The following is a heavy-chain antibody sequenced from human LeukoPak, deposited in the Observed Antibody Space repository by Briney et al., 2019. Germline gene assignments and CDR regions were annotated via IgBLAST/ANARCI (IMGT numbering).Heavy chain of an antibody. J-gene: IGHJ4*02. CDR2: ISYDGSDK. D-gene: IGHD5-18*01. Sequence: GGSLRLSCAASGFTFSSYGMHWVRQAPGKGLEWVAVISYDGSDKYSADSVKGRSTISRDNSKNTLYLQMNSLRAEDTAVYYCAKNAHYQGYSYGGIDYGGQGTLVTVSS. CDR1: GFTFSSYG. V-gene: IGHV3-30*18. CDR3: AKNAHYQGYSYGGIDY.